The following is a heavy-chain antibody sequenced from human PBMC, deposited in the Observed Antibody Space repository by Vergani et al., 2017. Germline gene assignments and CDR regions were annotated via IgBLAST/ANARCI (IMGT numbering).Heavy chain of an antibody. J-gene: IGHJ4*02. D-gene: IGHD2-21*02. CDR3: AKDRGDVVVTAILVH. CDR2: ISYDGSNK. CDR1: GFTFSSYG. V-gene: IGHV3-30*18. Sequence: QVQLVESGGGVVQPGRSLRLSCAASGFTFSSYGMHWVRQAPGKWLEWVAVISYDGSNKYYADSVKGRFTISRDNSKNTLYLQMNSLRAEDTAVYYCAKDRGDVVVTAILVHWGQGTLVTVSS.